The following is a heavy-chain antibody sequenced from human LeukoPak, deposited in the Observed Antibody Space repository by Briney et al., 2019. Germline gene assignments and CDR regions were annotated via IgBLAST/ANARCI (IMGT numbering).Heavy chain of an antibody. CDR1: GGSISSSSYY. J-gene: IGHJ4*02. V-gene: IGHV4-39*07. CDR2: IYHSGST. D-gene: IGHD2-15*01. Sequence: PSETLSLTCTVSGGSISSSSYYWGWIRQPPGKGLEWIGSIYHSGSTYYNPSLKSRVTIAVETSKNQFSLKLSSVTAADTAVYYCASSTDRGYCSGGSCLGYWGQGTLVTVSS. CDR3: ASSTDRGYCSGGSCLGY.